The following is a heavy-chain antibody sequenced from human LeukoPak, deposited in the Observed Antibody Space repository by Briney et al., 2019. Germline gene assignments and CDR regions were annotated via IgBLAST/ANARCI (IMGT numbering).Heavy chain of an antibody. Sequence: PGGSLRLSCAASGFTFSSYAMHWVRQAPGKGLEWVAVVSFDGDNKYYADSVKHRFTIYRDNSQHPQSLHLNRLRADDAALYYCARDWTLNYWGQGTLVTV. J-gene: IGHJ4*02. CDR1: GFTFSSYA. V-gene: IGHV3-30-3*01. CDR3: ARDWTLNY. D-gene: IGHD3/OR15-3a*01. CDR2: VSFDGDNK.